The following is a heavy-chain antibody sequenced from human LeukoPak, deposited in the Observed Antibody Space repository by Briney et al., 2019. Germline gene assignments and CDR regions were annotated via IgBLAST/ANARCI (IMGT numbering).Heavy chain of an antibody. CDR2: ISYDGSNK. Sequence: PGGSLRLSCAASGFTFSSYAMYWVRQSPGKGLEWVAVISYDGSNKYYADSVKGRFTISRDNSKNTLYLQMNSLRAEDTAVYYCARDARTVGITMIVVGFDYWGRGTLVTVSS. J-gene: IGHJ4*02. D-gene: IGHD3-22*01. V-gene: IGHV3-30*04. CDR1: GFTFSSYA. CDR3: ARDARTVGITMIVVGFDY.